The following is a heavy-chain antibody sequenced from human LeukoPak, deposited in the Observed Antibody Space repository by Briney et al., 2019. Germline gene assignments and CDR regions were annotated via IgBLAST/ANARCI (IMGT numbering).Heavy chain of an antibody. CDR3: ARHELYYDILTGYYTGAFDI. J-gene: IGHJ3*02. D-gene: IGHD3-9*01. CDR2: IYYSGST. CDR1: GVSISSYY. V-gene: IGHV4-59*08. Sequence: QALETLSLTCTVSGVSISSYYWSWIRQPPGKGLEWIGYIYYSGSTNYNPSLKSRVTISVDTSKNQFSLKLSSVTAADTAVYYCARHELYYDILTGYYTGAFDIWGQGTMVTVSS.